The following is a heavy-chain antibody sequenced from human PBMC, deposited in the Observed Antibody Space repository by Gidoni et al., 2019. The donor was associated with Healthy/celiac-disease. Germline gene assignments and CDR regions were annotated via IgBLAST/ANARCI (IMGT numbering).Heavy chain of an antibody. CDR3: ANLYYYDSSGYLPLFDY. Sequence: LRLSCAASGFTFSSYGMHWVRQAPGKGLEWVAVISYDGSNKYYADSVKGRFTISRDNSKKTLYLQMNSLRAEDTAVYYCANLYYYDSSGYLPLFDYWGQGTLVTVSS. V-gene: IGHV3-30*18. CDR1: GFTFSSYG. CDR2: ISYDGSNK. D-gene: IGHD3-22*01. J-gene: IGHJ4*02.